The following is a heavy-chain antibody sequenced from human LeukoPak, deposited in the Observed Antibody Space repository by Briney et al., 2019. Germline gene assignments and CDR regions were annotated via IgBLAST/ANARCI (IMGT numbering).Heavy chain of an antibody. J-gene: IGHJ6*02. CDR1: GFTFSNYG. CDR3: AKGVVAATNAAYYGMDV. D-gene: IGHD2-15*01. CDR2: ISYDESDK. Sequence: GRSLRLSCAASGFTFSNYGMHWVRQAPGKGLEWVAVISYDESDKYYADTVKGRFTISRDNSKNTLYLQMNSLRPEDTAVYYCAKGVVAATNAAYYGMDVWGQGTTVTVSS. V-gene: IGHV3-30*18.